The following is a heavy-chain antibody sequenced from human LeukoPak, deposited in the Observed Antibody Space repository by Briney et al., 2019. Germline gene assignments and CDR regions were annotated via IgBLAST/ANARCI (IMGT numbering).Heavy chain of an antibody. J-gene: IGHJ4*02. CDR1: GFTFSSYS. CDR2: INNNGGAT. D-gene: IGHD1-26*01. V-gene: IGHV3-64D*06. CDR3: VKAKVGATFDS. Sequence: GESLKTSCSASGFTFSSYSMDWVRQAPGKGPEYVSGINNNGGATQYVDSVKGRFTISRDNSKNTVYLQMSSLRPEDTAVYYCVKAKVGATFDSWGQGTLVTVSS.